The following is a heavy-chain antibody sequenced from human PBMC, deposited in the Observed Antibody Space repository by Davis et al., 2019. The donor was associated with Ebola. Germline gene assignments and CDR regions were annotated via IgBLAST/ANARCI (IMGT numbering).Heavy chain of an antibody. Sequence: PGGSLRLSCAASGFTLSNYWMYWVRQVPGKGLMWVSRIDSDGTNRKYADSVKGRFPISRDNPKSSLYLQIDSLRVDDTATYFCAREMGGTSFDSWGRGTLVTVSS. D-gene: IGHD1-26*01. CDR3: AREMGGTSFDS. V-gene: IGHV3-74*01. CDR1: GFTLSNYW. J-gene: IGHJ4*02. CDR2: IDSDGTNR.